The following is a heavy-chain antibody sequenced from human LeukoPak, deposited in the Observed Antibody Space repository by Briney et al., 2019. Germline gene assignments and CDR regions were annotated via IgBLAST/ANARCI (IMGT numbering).Heavy chain of an antibody. CDR3: ARAGDYYDSSIHDAFDI. J-gene: IGHJ3*02. CDR2: IRQDGGET. V-gene: IGHV3-7*01. Sequence: GGSLRLSCEASGLTFSRDWMGWVRQAPGKGLEGVANIRQDGGETYYGDSVKGRFIISRDNAKNSLFLQMNRLRAEDTAVYYCARAGDYYDSSIHDAFDIWGQGTMVTVSS. CDR1: GLTFSRDW. D-gene: IGHD3-22*01.